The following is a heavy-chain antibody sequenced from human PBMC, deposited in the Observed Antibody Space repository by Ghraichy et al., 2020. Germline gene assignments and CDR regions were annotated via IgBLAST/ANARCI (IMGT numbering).Heavy chain of an antibody. V-gene: IGHV5-51*01. Sequence: GGSLRLSCKGSGYRFISYWIGWVRQMPGKGLEWMGIIYPGDSDIRYSPSFQGQVTISADKSISTAYLQWSSLKASDTAIYYCARHVGYTSGWYLDYWGQGTLVTVSS. J-gene: IGHJ4*02. D-gene: IGHD6-19*01. CDR3: ARHVGYTSGWYLDY. CDR1: GYRFISYW. CDR2: IYPGDSDI.